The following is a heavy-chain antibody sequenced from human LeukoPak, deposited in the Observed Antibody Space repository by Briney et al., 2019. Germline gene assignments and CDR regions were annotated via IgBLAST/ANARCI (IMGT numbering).Heavy chain of an antibody. CDR1: GWSFSDYY. CDR2: ISHSGST. CDR3: ARDDWIPGSCSSSIGCFDAFDV. Sequence: PSETLSLTCAVYGWSFSDYYWSWIRQPPGKGLEWIGEISHSGSTKYNPSLKSRVIISLDTSKDQFSLKLSSVTAADTAVYYCARDDWIPGSCSSSIGCFDAFDVWGQGTLVTVSS. D-gene: IGHD2-2*03. V-gene: IGHV4-34*01. J-gene: IGHJ3*01.